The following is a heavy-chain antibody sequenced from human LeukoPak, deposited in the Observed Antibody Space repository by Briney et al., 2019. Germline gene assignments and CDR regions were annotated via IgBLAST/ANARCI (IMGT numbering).Heavy chain of an antibody. V-gene: IGHV1-69*04. D-gene: IGHD2-15*01. Sequence: ASVKVSCKASGGTFSSYAISWVRQAPGQGLEWMGRIIPILGIANYAQKFQGRVTITVDRSTSTAYMELSSLRSEDTAVYYCATGSSGEYYYYYYGMDVWGQGTTVTVSS. CDR2: IIPILGIA. CDR1: GGTFSSYA. CDR3: ATGSSGEYYYYYYGMDV. J-gene: IGHJ6*02.